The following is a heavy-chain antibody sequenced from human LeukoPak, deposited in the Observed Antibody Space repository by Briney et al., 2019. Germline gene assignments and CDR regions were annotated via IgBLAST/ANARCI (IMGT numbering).Heavy chain of an antibody. CDR2: IIPIFGTA. J-gene: IGHJ6*03. CDR1: GGTFSSYA. CDR3: ATRGTTVTTPYYYYMDV. D-gene: IGHD4-17*01. V-gene: IGHV1-69*05. Sequence: PVKVSCKASGGTFSSYAISWVRQAPGQGLEWMGGIIPIFGTANYAQKFQGRVTITTDESTSTAYMELSSLRSEDTAVYYCATRGTTVTTPYYYYMDVWGKGTTVTVSS.